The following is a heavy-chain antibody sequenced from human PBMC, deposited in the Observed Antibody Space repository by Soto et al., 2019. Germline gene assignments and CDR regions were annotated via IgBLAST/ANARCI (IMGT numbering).Heavy chain of an antibody. CDR3: ARVGGYYDILTAPLGMDL. V-gene: IGHV4-31*03. CDR2: IYYSGST. J-gene: IGHJ6*02. D-gene: IGHD3-9*01. CDR1: GGSISSGGYY. Sequence: QVQLQESGPGLVKPSQTLSLTCTVSGGSISSGGYYWSWIRQHPGKGLEWIGYIYYSGSTYYNPSLKSRVTISADTSKNQFSLKLSSVTAADTAVYYCARVGGYYDILTAPLGMDLWGQGTTVTVSS.